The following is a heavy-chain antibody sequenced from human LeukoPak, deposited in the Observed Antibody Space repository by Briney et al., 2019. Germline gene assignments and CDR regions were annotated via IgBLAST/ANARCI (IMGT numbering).Heavy chain of an antibody. CDR2: INRSGST. CDR3: ARTPLTIFGVVTYYYYYMDV. V-gene: IGHV4-34*01. D-gene: IGHD3-3*01. Sequence: SEILSVTCAVYGGSFSGYYWSWIRQPPGKGLEWIGEINRSGSTNYNPSLKSRVTISVDTSKNQFSLKLSSVTAADTAVYYCARTPLTIFGVVTYYYYYMDVWGKGTTVTVSS. CDR1: GGSFSGYY. J-gene: IGHJ6*03.